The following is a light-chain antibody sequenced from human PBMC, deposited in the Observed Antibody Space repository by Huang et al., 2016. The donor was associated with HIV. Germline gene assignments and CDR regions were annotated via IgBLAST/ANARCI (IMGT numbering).Light chain of an antibody. CDR2: TTS. CDR1: QNIYTH. CDR3: QQSHSGRT. Sequence: DIQMTRSPSSLSASVGDTVTITCRASQNIYTHLNWYQQKSGKAPKVLIYTTSILQNGVPSRFSGSGSGTLFTLTISSLQVEDFATYFCQQSHSGRTFGQGTKVEIK. V-gene: IGKV1-39*01. J-gene: IGKJ1*01.